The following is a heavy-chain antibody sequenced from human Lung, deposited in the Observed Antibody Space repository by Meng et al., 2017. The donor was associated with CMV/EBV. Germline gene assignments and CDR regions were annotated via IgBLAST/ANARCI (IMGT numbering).Heavy chain of an antibody. V-gene: IGHV4-4*02. J-gene: IGHJ4*02. Sequence: QVHLHESGPGLGKPSGTLSFTCAVSGGSISSSNWWSWVRQPPGKGLEWIGEIYHSGSTNYNPSLKSRVTISVDKSKNQFSLKLSSVTAADTAVYYCASFPPPGKQWLVTDYWGQGTLVTVSS. CDR1: GGSISSSNW. CDR2: IYHSGST. D-gene: IGHD6-19*01. CDR3: ASFPPPGKQWLVTDY.